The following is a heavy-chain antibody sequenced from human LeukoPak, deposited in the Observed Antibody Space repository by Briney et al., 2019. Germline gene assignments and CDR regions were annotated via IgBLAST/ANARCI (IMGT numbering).Heavy chain of an antibody. CDR3: ARDTTATDV. D-gene: IGHD1-14*01. CDR1: GSTLGSYS. V-gene: IGHV3-21*01. CDR2: ISSSSSYI. J-gene: IGHJ6*03. Sequence: GGPLSLSCAAPGSTLGSYSMNWVRQPPGKGLGWVPSISSSSSYINYPHSGKGRFTISREKAKNSLYLQMNSMRAEDTAVYFCARDTTATDVWGKGTTVTVSS.